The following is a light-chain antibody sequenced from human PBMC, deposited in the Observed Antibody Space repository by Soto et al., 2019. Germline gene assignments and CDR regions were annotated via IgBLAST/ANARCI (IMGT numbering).Light chain of an antibody. Sequence: VWTQSPGTLSLSPGERATLSCRASQTVRNNYLAWYQQKPGQAPRLLIYDASSRATGIPDRFSGSGSGTDFTLSISRLEPEDFAVYYCQHYGGSFIFGPGTKVDIK. CDR1: QTVRNNY. J-gene: IGKJ3*01. CDR3: QHYGGSFI. CDR2: DAS. V-gene: IGKV3-20*01.